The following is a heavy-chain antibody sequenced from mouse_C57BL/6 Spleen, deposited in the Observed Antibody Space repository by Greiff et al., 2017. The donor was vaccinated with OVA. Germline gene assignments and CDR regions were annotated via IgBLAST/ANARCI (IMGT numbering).Heavy chain of an antibody. CDR1: GFTFSSYG. Sequence: EVKLVESGGDLVQPGGSLKLSCAASGFTFSSYGMSWVRQTPDKRLEWVATISSGGSYTYYPDSVKGRFTISRDNAKNTLYLQMSSLKSEDTAMYCCARLTGTTPLDYWGQGTTLTVSS. D-gene: IGHD4-1*01. CDR2: ISSGGSYT. V-gene: IGHV5-6*02. CDR3: ARLTGTTPLDY. J-gene: IGHJ2*01.